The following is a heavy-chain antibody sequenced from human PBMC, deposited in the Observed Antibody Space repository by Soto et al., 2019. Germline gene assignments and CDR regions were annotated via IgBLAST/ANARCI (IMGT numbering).Heavy chain of an antibody. D-gene: IGHD3-16*01. Sequence: SETLSLTCSVSGDSIRQPNYYWGWIRQPPGKGLEWIASIYYSGSPYYNPSLKSRVTISVDASKDQFSLTLTSVTAADTSVYYCARYDYADYIDSWGRGILVTVSS. CDR1: GDSIRQPNYY. CDR2: IYYSGSP. CDR3: ARYDYADYIDS. V-gene: IGHV4-39*01. J-gene: IGHJ4*02.